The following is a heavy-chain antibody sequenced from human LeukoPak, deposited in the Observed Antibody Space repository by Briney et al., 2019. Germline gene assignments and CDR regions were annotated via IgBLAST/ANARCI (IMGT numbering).Heavy chain of an antibody. Sequence: GGSLRVSCAASGFTFRGYGMNWVRQAPGEGVKWVSYISGGSDTIYYADSAKGRFTISRDNAKNSLYLQMKSLRAEDTAVYYCARGAAAGNFFDYWGQGTLVTVSS. CDR3: ARGAAAGNFFDY. D-gene: IGHD6-13*01. CDR1: GFTFRGYG. CDR2: ISGGSDTI. J-gene: IGHJ4*02. V-gene: IGHV3-48*04.